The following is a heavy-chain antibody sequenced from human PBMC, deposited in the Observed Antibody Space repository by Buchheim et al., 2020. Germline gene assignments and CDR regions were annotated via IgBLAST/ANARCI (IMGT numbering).Heavy chain of an antibody. J-gene: IGHJ4*02. V-gene: IGHV3-23*01. Sequence: EVQLLESGGGLVQPGGSLRLSCAASGFTFSSYAMSWVRQAPGKGLEWVSAISGSGGSTYYADSVKGRFTISRDNSKTKLYLQMNSLRAEDTAVYYCAKVSGWSYDSSGLFDYWGQGTL. CDR2: ISGSGGST. CDR3: AKVSGWSYDSSGLFDY. D-gene: IGHD3-22*01. CDR1: GFTFSSYA.